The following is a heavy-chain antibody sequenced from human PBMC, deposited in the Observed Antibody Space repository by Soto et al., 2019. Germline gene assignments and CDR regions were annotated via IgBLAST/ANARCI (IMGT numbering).Heavy chain of an antibody. CDR1: GYTFTSYY. CDR3: AGGLGTTGTTVVGYWFDP. Sequence: QVQLVQSGAEVKKPGASVKASCKASGYTFTSYYMHWVRQAPGQGLEWMGIINPSGGSTSYAQKFQSRVTMTRATSTSTVQMELSSRRSEETAVYYCAGGLGTTGTTVVGYWFDPWGQGTLVTVSS. V-gene: IGHV1-46*01. J-gene: IGHJ5*02. CDR2: INPSGGST. D-gene: IGHD1-1*01.